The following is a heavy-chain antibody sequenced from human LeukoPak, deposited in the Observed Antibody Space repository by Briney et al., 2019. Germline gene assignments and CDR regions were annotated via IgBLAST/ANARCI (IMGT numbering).Heavy chain of an antibody. D-gene: IGHD5-18*01. CDR3: AREARGYSYGARYDIDY. J-gene: IGHJ4*02. CDR2: ISSTGSPR. Sequence: PGGSLRLSCAASGFTFSDYTMNWVRQAPGKGLEWVSYISSTGSPRDYADSVKGRFTISRDNAKKSLSLLMNSLRAEDTAVYFCAREARGYSYGARYDIDYWGQGTLVTVSS. CDR1: GFTFSDYT. V-gene: IGHV3-48*01.